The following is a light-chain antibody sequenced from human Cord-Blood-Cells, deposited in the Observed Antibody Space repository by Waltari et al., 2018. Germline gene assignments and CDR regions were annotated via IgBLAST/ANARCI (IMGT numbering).Light chain of an antibody. Sequence: EIVMTQSTATLSVAPGDRGTLPCRASQSVSSNLAWYQQKPGQAPRLLIYGASTRATGIPARFSGSGSGTEFTLTISSLQSEDFAVYYCQPYNNWPRTFGQGTKVEIK. J-gene: IGKJ1*01. CDR2: GAS. CDR1: QSVSSN. V-gene: IGKV3-15*01. CDR3: QPYNNWPRT.